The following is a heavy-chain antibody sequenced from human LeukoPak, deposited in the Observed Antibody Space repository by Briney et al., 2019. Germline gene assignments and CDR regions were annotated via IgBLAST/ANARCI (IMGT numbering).Heavy chain of an antibody. CDR3: ARSVAAAGTQRYNWFDP. D-gene: IGHD6-13*01. CDR1: GDSISGYY. CDR2: IYYSGST. V-gene: IGHV4-59*01. J-gene: IGHJ5*02. Sequence: SETLSLTCTVSGDSISGYYWSWIRQPPGKGLEWIGYIYYSGSTNYNPSLKSRVTISVDTSKNQFSLRLSSVTAADTAVYYCARSVAAAGTQRYNWFDPWGQGTLVTVSS.